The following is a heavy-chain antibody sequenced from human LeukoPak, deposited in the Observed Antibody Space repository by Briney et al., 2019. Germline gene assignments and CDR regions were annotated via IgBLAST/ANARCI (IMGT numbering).Heavy chain of an antibody. CDR1: GYTFTDYD. CDR3: SRGRFLEWSYPFDY. Sequence: GASVKVSCKASGYTFTDYDINWVRQATGQGLEWMGWVTPSSGNTGYAQKFQGRVTITRNTSISTAYMDLSSLRSDDTAVYYCSRGRFLEWSYPFDYWGQGTLVTVSS. CDR2: VTPSSGNT. D-gene: IGHD3-3*01. V-gene: IGHV1-8*03. J-gene: IGHJ4*02.